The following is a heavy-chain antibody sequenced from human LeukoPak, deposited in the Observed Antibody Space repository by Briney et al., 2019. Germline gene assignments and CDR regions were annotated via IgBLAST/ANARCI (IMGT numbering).Heavy chain of an antibody. CDR3: ARGLRRGYSGYDYPGY. Sequence: SETLSLTCAVYGGSFSGYYWSWIRQPPGKGLEWIGEINHSGSTNYNPSLKSRVTISVDTSKYQFSLKLSSVTAADTAVYYCARGLRRGYSGYDYPGYWGQGTLVTVSS. V-gene: IGHV4-34*01. CDR2: INHSGST. J-gene: IGHJ4*02. D-gene: IGHD5-12*01. CDR1: GGSFSGYY.